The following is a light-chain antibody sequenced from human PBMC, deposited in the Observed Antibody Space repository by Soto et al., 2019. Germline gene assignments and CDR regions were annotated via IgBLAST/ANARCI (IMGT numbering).Light chain of an antibody. CDR1: SSNIGAGYD. CDR2: GNS. J-gene: IGLJ1*01. CDR3: QSYDSSLSAPLCV. V-gene: IGLV1-40*01. Sequence: QSALTQPPSVSGAPGQRVTISCTGSSSNIGAGYDVHWYQQLPGTAPRLLIYGNSNRPSGVPDRFSGSKSGTSASLAITGLRAEDEADYYCQSYDSSLSAPLCVFETGTRVPAL.